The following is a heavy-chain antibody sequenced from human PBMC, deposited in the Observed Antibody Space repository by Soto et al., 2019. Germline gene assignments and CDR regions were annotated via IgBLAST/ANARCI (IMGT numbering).Heavy chain of an antibody. J-gene: IGHJ3*02. CDR1: GGSVNSHA. D-gene: IGHD4-17*01. V-gene: IGHV1-69*01. CDR3: ARSRNVAEFNDYGGNYHGFDI. CDR2: IIPMFGTP. Sequence: QVQLEQSGAEVKKAGSSVKVSCKAFGGSVNSHAISWVRQAPGQGLEWMGGIIPMFGTPTYAQRCQAGVTIIADEATSTVYLDLSSLRSEDTAMYYCARSRNVAEFNDYGGNYHGFDIWGQGTMVTVSS.